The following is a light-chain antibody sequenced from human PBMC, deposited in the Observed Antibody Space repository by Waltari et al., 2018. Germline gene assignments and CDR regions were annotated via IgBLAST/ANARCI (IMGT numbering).Light chain of an antibody. J-gene: IGLJ2*01. Sequence: QSALTQPASVSGSPGQSITISCTGTRRAVGGSTYVSWYQQHPGKAPKPMIYDVSNRPSGVSNRFSGSKSGNTASLTISGLQAEDEADYYCSSYTSIVVFGGGTKLTVL. CDR2: DVS. CDR1: RRAVGGSTY. V-gene: IGLV2-14*03. CDR3: SSYTSIVV.